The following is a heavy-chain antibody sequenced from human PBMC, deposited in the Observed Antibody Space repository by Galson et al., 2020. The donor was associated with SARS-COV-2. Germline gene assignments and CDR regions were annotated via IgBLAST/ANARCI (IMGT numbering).Heavy chain of an antibody. CDR3: AKETADYDSSNFDF. Sequence: GESLRLSCVASGFTFSNYAMHWVRQAPGKGLEWVAIISYDGNTKYEDSVKGRFTISRDNSKSTLYLQMNSLRPKDTGVYYCAKETADYDSSNFDFWGQGTLVTVSS. V-gene: IGHV3-30*18. CDR2: ISYDGNTK. CDR1: GFTFSNYA. D-gene: IGHD3-22*01. J-gene: IGHJ4*02.